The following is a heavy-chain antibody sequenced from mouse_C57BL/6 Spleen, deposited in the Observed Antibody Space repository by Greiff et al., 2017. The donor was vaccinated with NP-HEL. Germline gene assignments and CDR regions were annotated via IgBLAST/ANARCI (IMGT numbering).Heavy chain of an antibody. CDR1: GYTFTSYG. J-gene: IGHJ4*01. Sequence: VQLQESGAELARPGASVKLSCKASGYTFTSYGISWVKQRTGQGLEWIGEIYPRSGNTYYNEKFKGKATLTADKSSSTAYMELRSLTSEDSAVYFCARMELLRAMDYWGQGTSVTVSS. D-gene: IGHD2-1*01. CDR2: IYPRSGNT. V-gene: IGHV1-81*01. CDR3: ARMELLRAMDY.